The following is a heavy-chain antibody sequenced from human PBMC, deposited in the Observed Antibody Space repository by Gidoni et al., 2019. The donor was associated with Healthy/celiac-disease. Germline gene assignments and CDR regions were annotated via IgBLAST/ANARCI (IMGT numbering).Heavy chain of an antibody. CDR2: ISSSSSYI. V-gene: IGHV3-21*01. Sequence: EVQRVASGGGLVKPGVSLRLSCAAAGFTFSSYRRNWVRQAPGKGLGGVSSISSSSSYIYYADSVKGRFTISRDNAKNSLYLQMHSLRAEDTAVYYCARDGGAGGYWGQGTLVTVSS. CDR3: ARDGGAGGY. D-gene: IGHD2-15*01. J-gene: IGHJ4*02. CDR1: GFTFSSYR.